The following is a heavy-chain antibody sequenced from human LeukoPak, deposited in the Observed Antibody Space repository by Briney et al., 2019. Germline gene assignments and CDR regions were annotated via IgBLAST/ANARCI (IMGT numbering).Heavy chain of an antibody. CDR1: GFTFSSYG. J-gene: IGHJ5*02. V-gene: IGHV3-23*01. D-gene: IGHD6-13*01. CDR3: ARRKHAAPHNWFDP. Sequence: GGTLRLSCAASGFTFSSYGMSWVRQAPGKGLEWVSAISGSGGSTYYADSVKGRFTISRDNSKNTLYLQMNSLRAEDTAVYYCARRKHAAPHNWFDPWGQGTLVTVSS. CDR2: ISGSGGST.